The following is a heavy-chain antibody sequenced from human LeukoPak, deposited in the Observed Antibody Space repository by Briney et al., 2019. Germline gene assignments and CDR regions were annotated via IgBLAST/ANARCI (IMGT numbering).Heavy chain of an antibody. CDR1: GGSISSGGYS. Sequence: SETLSLTCAVSGGSISSGGYSWSWLRQPPGKGLEWIGYIYHSGSTYYNPSLKSRVTISVDRSKNQFSLKLSSVTAADTAVYYCARGVMTTVTTGDSVVRFDYWGQGTLVTVSS. CDR3: ARGVMTTVTTGDSVVRFDY. D-gene: IGHD4-17*01. V-gene: IGHV4-30-2*01. J-gene: IGHJ4*02. CDR2: IYHSGST.